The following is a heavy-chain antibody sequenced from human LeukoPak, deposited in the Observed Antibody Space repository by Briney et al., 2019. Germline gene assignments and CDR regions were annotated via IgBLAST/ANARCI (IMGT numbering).Heavy chain of an antibody. CDR2: ISYDGSNK. D-gene: IGHD3-22*01. CDR3: ARDSVSGYYEH. CDR1: KFTFSHYG. Sequence: GGSLRLSCTASKFTFSHYGMHWVRQAPGKGLEWVAVISYDGSNKYYADSVKGRFTISRDNSKNTLYLQMNSLRAEDTAVYYCARDSVSGYYEHWGQGTLVTVSS. J-gene: IGHJ1*01. V-gene: IGHV3-30*19.